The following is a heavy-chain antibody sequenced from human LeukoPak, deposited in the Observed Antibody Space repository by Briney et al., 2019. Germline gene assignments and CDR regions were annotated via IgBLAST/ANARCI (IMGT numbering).Heavy chain of an antibody. CDR1: GFTFSTRP. Sequence: GGSLRLSCSASGFTFSTRPMHWVGQAPGKGLEYVSGSSANGGSTYYADSVKGRFIISRDNSKSTVYLQMSSLGPEDTAMYYCVNQISGWVYWGQGTLVTVSS. J-gene: IGHJ4*02. V-gene: IGHV3-64D*06. D-gene: IGHD6-19*01. CDR3: VNQISGWVY. CDR2: SSANGGST.